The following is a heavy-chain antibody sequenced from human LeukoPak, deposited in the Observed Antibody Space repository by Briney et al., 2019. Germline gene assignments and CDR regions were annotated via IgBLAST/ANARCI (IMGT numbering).Heavy chain of an antibody. CDR2: IYTSGST. CDR3: AREGGLRFLEWANNWFDP. J-gene: IGHJ5*02. Sequence: SETLSLTCTVSGGSISSYYWSWIRQPAGKALEWIGRIYTSGSTNYNPSLKSRVTMSVDTSTNQFSLKLSSVTAADTAVYYCAREGGLRFLEWANNWFDPWGQGTLVTVSS. V-gene: IGHV4-4*07. D-gene: IGHD3-3*01. CDR1: GGSISSYY.